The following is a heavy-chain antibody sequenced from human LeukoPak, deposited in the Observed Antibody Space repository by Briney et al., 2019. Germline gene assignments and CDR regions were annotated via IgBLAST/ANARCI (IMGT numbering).Heavy chain of an antibody. CDR3: VTGYCSSTNCRIDY. Sequence: ASVKVSCKASGYTFTSYGISWVRRAPGQGLEWMGWIRVYNGDTNYAQKLQGRVTMTTDTSTSTAYMELRSLRSDDTAVYYCVTGYCSSTNCRIDYWGQGTLVSVSS. CDR1: GYTFTSYG. D-gene: IGHD2-2*03. V-gene: IGHV1-18*01. J-gene: IGHJ4*02. CDR2: IRVYNGDT.